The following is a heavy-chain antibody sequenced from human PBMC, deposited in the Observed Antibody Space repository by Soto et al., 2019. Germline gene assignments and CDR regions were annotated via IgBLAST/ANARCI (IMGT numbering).Heavy chain of an antibody. D-gene: IGHD4-17*01. Sequence: SETLSLTCAVYGGSFSGYYWSWIRQPPGKGLEWIGEINHSGSTNYNPSLKSRVTISVDTSKNQFSLKLSSVTAADTAVYYCARLGVGTTVVTPDYWGQGTLVTVSS. V-gene: IGHV4-34*01. J-gene: IGHJ4*02. CDR1: GGSFSGYY. CDR2: INHSGST. CDR3: ARLGVGTTVVTPDY.